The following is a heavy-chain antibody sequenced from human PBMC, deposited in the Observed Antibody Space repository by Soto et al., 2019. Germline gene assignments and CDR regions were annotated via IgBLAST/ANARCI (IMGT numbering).Heavy chain of an antibody. CDR3: ARRSNPYYYGSGSYYKINWFDP. V-gene: IGHV4-34*01. CDR1: GGSFSGYY. Sequence: SETLSLICAVYGGSFSGYYWSWIRQPPGKGLEWIGEINHSGSTNYNPSLKSRVTISVDTSKSQFSLKLSSVTAADTAVYYCARRSNPYYYGSGSYYKINWFDPWGQGTLVTVSP. J-gene: IGHJ5*02. D-gene: IGHD3-10*01. CDR2: INHSGST.